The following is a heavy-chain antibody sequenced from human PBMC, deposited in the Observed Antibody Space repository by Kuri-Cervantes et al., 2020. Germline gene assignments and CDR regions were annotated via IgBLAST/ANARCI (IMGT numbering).Heavy chain of an antibody. CDR3: ARGGYGSGSYYFDY. V-gene: IGHV3-7*01. CDR2: IKQDGSEK. CDR1: GFTFSSYW. D-gene: IGHD3-10*01. Sequence: GGSLRLSCAASGFTFSSYWMSWVRQAPGKGLEWVANIKQDGSEKYYVDSVKGRFTISRDNSKNTLYLQMNSLRAEDTAVYYCARGGYGSGSYYFDYWGQGTLVTVSS. J-gene: IGHJ4*02.